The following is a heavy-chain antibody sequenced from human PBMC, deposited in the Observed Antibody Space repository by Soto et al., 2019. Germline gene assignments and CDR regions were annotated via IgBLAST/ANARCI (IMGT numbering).Heavy chain of an antibody. CDR1: GFTFSSFG. D-gene: IGHD5-18*01. CDR3: ARQPGYSYGYSHAFDI. CDR2: IKQDGSEK. J-gene: IGHJ3*02. Sequence: GGSLRLSCAASGFTFSSFGMHWVRQAPGKGLEWVANIKQDGSEKYYVDSVKGRFTISRDNAKNSLYLQMNSLRAEDTAVYYCARQPGYSYGYSHAFDIWGQGTMVTVSS. V-gene: IGHV3-7*01.